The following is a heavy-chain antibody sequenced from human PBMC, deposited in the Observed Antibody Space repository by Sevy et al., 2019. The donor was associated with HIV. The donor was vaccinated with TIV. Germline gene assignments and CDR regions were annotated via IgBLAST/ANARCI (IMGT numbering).Heavy chain of an antibody. CDR1: GASISNDY. CDR2: LYYGGRT. V-gene: IGHV4-59*13. J-gene: IGHJ2*01. Sequence: SETLSLTCTVSGASISNDYWSWIRQPPGKGLEWMAYLYYGGRTNYNPSLKSRVTISVDKSKNQFSLKLISVTGADTAVYYCARHCIAARSWYFDLWGRGTLVTVSS. CDR3: ARHCIAARSWYFDL. D-gene: IGHD6-6*01.